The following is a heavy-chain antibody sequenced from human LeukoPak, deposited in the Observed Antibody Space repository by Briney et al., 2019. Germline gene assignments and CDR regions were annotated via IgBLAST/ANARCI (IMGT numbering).Heavy chain of an antibody. CDR2: LFHGLST. CDR3: AGMTKVIRGRRFDS. D-gene: IGHD4-17*01. V-gene: IGHV4-38-2*01. Sequence: KSSETLSLTCSVSGYSINSAYYWGWIRQPPGKGLEGIGNLFHGLSTEHNPSLKGRATIFLATSKNIFSLRLTSVTAADTALYFCAGMTKVIRGRRFDSWGQGALVTVSS. J-gene: IGHJ4*02. CDR1: GYSINSAYY.